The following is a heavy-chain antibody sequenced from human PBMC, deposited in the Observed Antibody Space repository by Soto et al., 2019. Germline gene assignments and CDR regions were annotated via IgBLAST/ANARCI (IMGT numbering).Heavy chain of an antibody. CDR1: GGSISSGGYY. CDR3: ARAYNWKYDNRYYFDY. J-gene: IGHJ4*02. Sequence: SETLSLTCTVSGGSISSGGYYWSWLRQHPGKGLEWIGYIYYSGSTYYNPSLKSRVTISVDTSKNQFSLKLSSVTAADTAVYYCARAYNWKYDNRYYFDYWGQGTLVNVSS. V-gene: IGHV4-31*03. D-gene: IGHD1-7*01. CDR2: IYYSGST.